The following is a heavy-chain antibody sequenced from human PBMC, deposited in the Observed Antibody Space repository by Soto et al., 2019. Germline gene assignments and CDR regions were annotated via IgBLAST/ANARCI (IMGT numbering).Heavy chain of an antibody. CDR3: ARVVVVIPPGYYYAMDV. D-gene: IGHD3-22*01. Sequence: PGASLRQSFAPSGSTFSTFHTNRDRQAPGRGPERGANNTSSSDPIYYSDYEKVRFTISRDNGKNSLFLQMNSLRDEDTAVYYCARVVVVIPPGYYYAMDVWGQGT. CDR1: GSTFSTFH. CDR2: NTSSSDPI. J-gene: IGHJ6*02. V-gene: IGHV3-48*02.